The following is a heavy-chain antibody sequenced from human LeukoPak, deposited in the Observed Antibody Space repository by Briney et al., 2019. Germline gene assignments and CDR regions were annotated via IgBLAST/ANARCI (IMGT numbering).Heavy chain of an antibody. V-gene: IGHV3-21*01. J-gene: IGHJ6*02. CDR1: GFTFSSYS. D-gene: IGHD3-9*01. CDR3: ARDRTYYDILTGYYKGYGMDV. Sequence: GGSLRLSCAASGFTFSSYSMNWVCQAPGKGLEWVASISSSSSYIYFADSVKGRFTISRDNAKNSLYLQMNSLRAEDTAVYYCARDRTYYDILTGYYKGYGMDVWGQGTTVTVSS. CDR2: ISSSSSYI.